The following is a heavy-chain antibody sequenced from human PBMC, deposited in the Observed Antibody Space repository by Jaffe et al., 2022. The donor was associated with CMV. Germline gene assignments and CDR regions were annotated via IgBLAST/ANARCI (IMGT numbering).Heavy chain of an antibody. CDR3: AKGMTTVTTTSPKPSYYYYYGMDV. J-gene: IGHJ6*02. CDR1: GFTFSSYA. V-gene: IGHV3-23*01. CDR2: ISGSGGST. D-gene: IGHD4-17*01. Sequence: EVQLLESGGGLVQPGGSLRLSCAASGFTFSSYAMSWVRQAPGKGLEWVSAISGSGGSTYYADSVKGRFTISRDNSKNTLYLQMNSLRAEDTAVYYCAKGMTTVTTTSPKPSYYYYYGMDVWGQGTTVTVSS.